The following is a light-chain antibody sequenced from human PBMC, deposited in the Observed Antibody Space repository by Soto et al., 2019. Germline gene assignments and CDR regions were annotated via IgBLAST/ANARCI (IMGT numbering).Light chain of an antibody. Sequence: ILMTQSPVTLSVSPGDSATLSCRASQSIGSNLACYQQKPGQAPRLLIYAASTRVTSLPGRFSGRGSGTEFTPTISGLQYEDFAVYYCQHYTNWPPITFGQGTKLEIK. CDR3: QHYTNWPPIT. CDR2: AAS. V-gene: IGKV3-15*01. CDR1: QSIGSN. J-gene: IGKJ5*01.